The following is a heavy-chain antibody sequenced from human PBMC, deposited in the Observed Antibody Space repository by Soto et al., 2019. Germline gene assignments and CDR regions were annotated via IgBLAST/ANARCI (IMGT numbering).Heavy chain of an antibody. CDR2: ISGSGGST. Sequence: GGSLRLSCAASGFTFSSYAMSWVRQAPGKGLEWVSAISGSGGSTYYADSVKGRFTISRDNSKNTLYLQMNSLRAEDTAVYYCAKDLGMIVVVAIPGDYWGQGTLVTVSS. V-gene: IGHV3-23*01. D-gene: IGHD3-22*01. J-gene: IGHJ4*02. CDR1: GFTFSSYA. CDR3: AKDLGMIVVVAIPGDY.